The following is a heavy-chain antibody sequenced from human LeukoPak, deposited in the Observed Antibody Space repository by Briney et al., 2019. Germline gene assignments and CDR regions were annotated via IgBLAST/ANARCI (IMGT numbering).Heavy chain of an antibody. D-gene: IGHD1-26*01. CDR1: GYTFTSYG. CDR2: ISAYNGNT. CDR3: ARDPIVGAIYYYYGMDV. Sequence: GASVKVSCKASGYTFTSYGISWVRQAPGQGLEWMGWISAYNGNTNYARKLQGRVTMTTDTSTGTAYMELRSLRSDDTAVYYCARDPIVGAIYYYYGMDVWGQGTTVTVSS. J-gene: IGHJ6*02. V-gene: IGHV1-18*01.